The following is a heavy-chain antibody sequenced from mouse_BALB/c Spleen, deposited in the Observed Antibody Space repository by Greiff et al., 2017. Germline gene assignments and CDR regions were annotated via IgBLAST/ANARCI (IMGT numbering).Heavy chain of an antibody. CDR2: IYPGSGST. CDR1: GYTFTSYW. Sequence: LQQPGSELVRPGASVKLSCKASGYTFTSYWMHWVKQRHGQGLEWIGNIYPGSGSTNYDEKFKSKGTLTVDTSSSTAYMHLSSLTSEDSAVYYCTRGDVDYWGQGTTLTVSS. J-gene: IGHJ2*01. CDR3: TRGDVDY. V-gene: IGHV1S22*01.